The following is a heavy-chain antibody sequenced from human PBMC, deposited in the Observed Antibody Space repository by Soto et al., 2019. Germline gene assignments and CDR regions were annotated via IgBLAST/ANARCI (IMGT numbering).Heavy chain of an antibody. Sequence: SETLSLTCTVSGGSISSSSYYWGWIRQPPGKGLEWIGSIYYSGSTYYNPSLKSRVTISVDTSKNQFSLKLCSVTAADTAVYYWARIERKRGDISSTSCRYYYYGMDVWGQGTTVTVSS. CDR1: GGSISSSSYY. CDR2: IYYSGST. J-gene: IGHJ6*02. CDR3: ARIERKRGDISSTSCRYYYYGMDV. V-gene: IGHV4-39*01. D-gene: IGHD2-2*01.